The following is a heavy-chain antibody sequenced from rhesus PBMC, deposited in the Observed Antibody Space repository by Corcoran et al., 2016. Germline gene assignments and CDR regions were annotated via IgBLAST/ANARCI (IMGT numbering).Heavy chain of an antibody. V-gene: IGHV4-106*01. Sequence: QVQLPESGPGLVKPSEPLSPPSPAPGGLIRATYLLRRLRPPPGQGREWVGCIYGSGGSTYYNPSLKSRVTISTDTSKNQFSLKLSSVTAADTAVYYCARDPRYSGYSPYFDYWGQGVLVTVSS. J-gene: IGHJ4*01. CDR3: ARDPRYSGYSPYFDY. CDR2: IYGSGGST. D-gene: IGHD5-24*01. CDR1: GGLIRATY.